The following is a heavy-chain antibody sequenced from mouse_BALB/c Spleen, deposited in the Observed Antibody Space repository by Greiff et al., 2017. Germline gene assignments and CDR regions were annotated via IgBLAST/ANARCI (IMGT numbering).Heavy chain of an antibody. V-gene: IGHV5-12-2*01. D-gene: IGHD1-1*01. Sequence: VESGGGLVQPGGSLKLSCAASGFTFSSYTMSWVRQTPEKRLEWVAYISNGGGSTYYPDTVKGRFTISRDNAKNTLYLQMSSLKSEDTAMYYCARHGGSSPFAYWGQGTLVTVSA. J-gene: IGHJ3*01. CDR3: ARHGGSSPFAY. CDR1: GFTFSSYT. CDR2: ISNGGGST.